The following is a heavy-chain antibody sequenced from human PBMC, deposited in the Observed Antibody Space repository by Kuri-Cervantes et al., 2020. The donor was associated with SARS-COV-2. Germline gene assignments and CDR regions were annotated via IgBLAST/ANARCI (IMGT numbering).Heavy chain of an antibody. Sequence: GSLRLSCAVYGGSFSDYYWSWIRQPPGKGLEWIGEINHSGSTNYNPSLKSRVTISVDTSKNQFSLKLSSVTAADTAVYYCARGGRYCSSTSCLPYYYYYGMDVWGQGTTVTVSS. CDR2: INHSGST. V-gene: IGHV4-34*01. CDR3: ARGGRYCSSTSCLPYYYYYGMDV. D-gene: IGHD2-2*01. CDR1: GGSFSDYY. J-gene: IGHJ6*02.